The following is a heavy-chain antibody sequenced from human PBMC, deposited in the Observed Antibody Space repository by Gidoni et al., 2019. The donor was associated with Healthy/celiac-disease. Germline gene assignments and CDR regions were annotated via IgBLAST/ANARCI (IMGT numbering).Heavy chain of an antibody. J-gene: IGHJ4*02. D-gene: IGHD1-26*01. CDR1: GLTFKDYD. Sequence: QVQLVESGGGLVKPGGSLRLTCAASGLTFKDYDMGWIRQAPGTGLEWVSYISRSGSTRYDSDSVKCRSTISRDNAKNSLYLQMNSLRAEDTAVYYGARAHYSGSYLWWGFDYWGQGTLVTVSS. CDR2: ISRSGSTR. CDR3: ARAHYSGSYLWWGFDY. V-gene: IGHV3-11*04.